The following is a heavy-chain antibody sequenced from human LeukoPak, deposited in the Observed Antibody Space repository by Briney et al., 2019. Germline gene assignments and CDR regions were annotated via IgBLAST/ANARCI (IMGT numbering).Heavy chain of an antibody. CDR3: ARDLVRGVMPLNWFDP. V-gene: IGHV3-23*01. J-gene: IGHJ5*02. CDR2: ISGSGYYS. D-gene: IGHD3-10*02. Sequence: PGGSLRLSCAASEFTFDNYAMSWVRQAPGKGLEWVSVISGSGYYSYYADSVKGRFTISRDNSKSTLYLQMNSLRAEDTAVYYCARDLVRGVMPLNWFDPWGQGTLVTVSS. CDR1: EFTFDNYA.